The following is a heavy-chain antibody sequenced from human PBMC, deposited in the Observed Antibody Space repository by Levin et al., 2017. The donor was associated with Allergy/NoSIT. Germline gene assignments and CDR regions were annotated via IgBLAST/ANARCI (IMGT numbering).Heavy chain of an antibody. D-gene: IGHD7-27*01. CDR1: GFILRTSD. J-gene: IGHJ4*02. CDR3: VTDESGDEDFDY. Sequence: QTGGSLRLSCAATGFILRTSDMNWVRQAPGKGLEWISFITKPSRTISYADSVKGRFTVSRDNAKNSLYLDMNNLRAEDTAVYYCVTDESGDEDFDYWGRGTLVTVSP. V-gene: IGHV3-48*01. CDR2: ITKPSRTI.